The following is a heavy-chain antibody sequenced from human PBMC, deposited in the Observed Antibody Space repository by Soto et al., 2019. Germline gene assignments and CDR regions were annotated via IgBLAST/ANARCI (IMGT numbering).Heavy chain of an antibody. CDR3: ARGAEHQLLSRDYFYGMDV. Sequence: LRLACAASGFTLSRYGMHWVRQAPGKGLEWVEVISFEGNTQYYADSVKGRFTISRDNSKDTLSLQIHSLRPEDTAVYYCARGAEHQLLSRDYFYGMDVWGQGTTVT. J-gene: IGHJ6*02. CDR1: GFTLSRYG. V-gene: IGHV3-30*05. CDR2: ISFEGNTQ. D-gene: IGHD1-1*01.